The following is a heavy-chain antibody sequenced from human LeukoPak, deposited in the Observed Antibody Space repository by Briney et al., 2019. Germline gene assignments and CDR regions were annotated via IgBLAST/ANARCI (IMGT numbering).Heavy chain of an antibody. CDR2: ISAYNGNT. CDR3: RSGWYGSGTDY. CDR1: GYTFTSYG. J-gene: IGHJ4*02. V-gene: IGHV1-18*01. D-gene: IGHD6-19*01. Sequence: ASVKVSCKASGYTFTSYGISWVRQAPGQGPEWMGWISAYNGNTNYAQKLQGRVTMTTDTSTSTAYMELRSLRSGDTAVYYCRSGWYGSGTDYWGQGTLVTVSS.